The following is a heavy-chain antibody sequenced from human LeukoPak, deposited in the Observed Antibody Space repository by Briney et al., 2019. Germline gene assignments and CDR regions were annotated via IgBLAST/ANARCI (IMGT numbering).Heavy chain of an antibody. CDR3: TRDLRYYDSSGYYTY. D-gene: IGHD3-22*01. Sequence: PGGSLRLSCAASGFTVSSNYMSWVRQAPGKGLEWVGFIRSKAYGGTTEYAASVKGRFTISRDDSKSIAYLQMNSLKTEDTAVYYCTRDLRYYDSSGYYTYWGQGTLVTVSS. J-gene: IGHJ4*02. CDR1: GFTVSSNY. CDR2: IRSKAYGGTT. V-gene: IGHV3-49*04.